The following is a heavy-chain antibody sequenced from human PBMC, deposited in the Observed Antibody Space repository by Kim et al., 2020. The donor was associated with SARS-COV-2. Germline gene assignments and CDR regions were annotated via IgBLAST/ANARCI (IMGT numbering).Heavy chain of an antibody. Sequence: YTPSLESRVTISVNTSTNQFSLKLSSVTAADTAVYYCARDKQWLAYFDCWGQGTLVTVSS. J-gene: IGHJ4*02. CDR3: ARDKQWLAYFDC. D-gene: IGHD6-19*01. V-gene: IGHV4-39*07.